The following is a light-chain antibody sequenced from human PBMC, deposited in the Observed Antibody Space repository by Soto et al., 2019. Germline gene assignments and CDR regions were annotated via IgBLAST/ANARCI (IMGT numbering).Light chain of an antibody. Sequence: QSVLTQPPSVSAAPGQKVTISCSGSSSNIGGNSVSWYQQRPATAPKLLIYDDNKRPSGIPDRFSGSKSGTSATLGITGFQTGDEADYYCGSWDSSLSAYVFGTGTKV. CDR3: GSWDSSLSAYV. CDR2: DDN. V-gene: IGLV1-51*01. CDR1: SSNIGGNS. J-gene: IGLJ1*01.